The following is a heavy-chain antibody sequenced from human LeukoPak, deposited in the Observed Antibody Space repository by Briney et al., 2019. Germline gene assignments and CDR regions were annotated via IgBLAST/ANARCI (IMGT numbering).Heavy chain of an antibody. V-gene: IGHV3-11*01. D-gene: IGHD3-10*01. CDR1: GFTFSDYY. Sequence: MPGGSLRLSCAASGFTFSDYYMSWIRQAPGKGLEWVSYISSSGSTIYYADSVKGRFTISRDNAKNSLYLQMNSLRAEDTAVYYCARDYSYYYGSGSYNWGQGTLVTVSS. J-gene: IGHJ4*02. CDR3: ARDYSYYYGSGSYN. CDR2: ISSSGSTI.